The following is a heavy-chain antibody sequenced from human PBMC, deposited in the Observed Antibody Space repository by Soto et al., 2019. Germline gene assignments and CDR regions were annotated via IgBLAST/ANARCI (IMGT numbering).Heavy chain of an antibody. J-gene: IGHJ1*01. CDR3: GSLNWHDGSWY. Sequence: SETLSLACTVSGGSISSSSYYWGWIRQPPGKGLEWIGSIYYSGSTYYNPSLKSRVTISVDTSKNQFSLKLSSVTAADTAVYYCGSLNWHDGSWYWAQRTLVTVSS. CDR1: GGSISSSSYY. V-gene: IGHV4-39*01. D-gene: IGHD1-1*01. CDR2: IYYSGST.